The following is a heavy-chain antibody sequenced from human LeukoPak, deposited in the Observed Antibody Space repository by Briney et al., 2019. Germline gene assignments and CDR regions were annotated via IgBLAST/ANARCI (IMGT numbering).Heavy chain of an antibody. Sequence: PGGSLRLSCAASGFTFSSYSMNWVRQAPGKGLEWVSYISSSSSHIYYADSVKGRFTISRDNAKNSLYLQMNSLRAEDTAVYYCARDDKSSSGFDSWGQGTLVTVSS. J-gene: IGHJ5*01. CDR3: ARDDKSSSGFDS. CDR2: ISSSSSHI. D-gene: IGHD6-13*01. V-gene: IGHV3-21*01. CDR1: GFTFSSYS.